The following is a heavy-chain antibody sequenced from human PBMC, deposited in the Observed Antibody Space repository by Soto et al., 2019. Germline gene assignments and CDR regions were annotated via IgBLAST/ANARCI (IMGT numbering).Heavy chain of an antibody. CDR1: GFTFSSYG. CDR3: ARGGTQWLVHDY. J-gene: IGHJ4*02. Sequence: GGSLRLSCVASGFTFSSYGMHWVRQAPGKGLEWVAVIWYDGSNKYHADSVKGRFTISRDNSKNTVYLQMNSLRAEDTAVYYCARGGTQWLVHDYWGQGTPVTVSS. V-gene: IGHV3-33*08. D-gene: IGHD6-19*01. CDR2: IWYDGSNK.